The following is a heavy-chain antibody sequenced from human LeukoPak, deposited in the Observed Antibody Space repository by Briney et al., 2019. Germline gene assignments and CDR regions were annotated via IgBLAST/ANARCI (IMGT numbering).Heavy chain of an antibody. V-gene: IGHV3-23*01. CDR2: ISGSGGST. CDR1: GFTFSSYA. J-gene: IGHJ4*02. D-gene: IGHD3-22*01. CDR3: AIFRYYYDSSGYYGF. Sequence: GGSLRLSCAASGFTFSSYAMGWVRQAPGKGLEWVSAISGSGGSTYYADSVKGRFTISRDNSKNTLYLQMNSLRAEDTAVYYCAIFRYYYDSSGYYGFWGQGTLVTVSS.